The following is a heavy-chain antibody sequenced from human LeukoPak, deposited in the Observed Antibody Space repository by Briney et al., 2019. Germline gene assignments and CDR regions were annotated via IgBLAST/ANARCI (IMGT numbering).Heavy chain of an antibody. J-gene: IGHJ4*02. CDR1: GGSISSSNW. Sequence: PSETLSLTCAVSGGSISSSNWWSWVRQPPGKGLEWIGEIYHSGSTNYNPSLKSRVTISVDKSKNQFSLKLSSVTAADTAVYYCARGDDGSGSYFRSYFDYWGQGTLVTVSS. CDR3: ARGDDGSGSYFRSYFDY. CDR2: IYHSGST. D-gene: IGHD3-10*01. V-gene: IGHV4-4*02.